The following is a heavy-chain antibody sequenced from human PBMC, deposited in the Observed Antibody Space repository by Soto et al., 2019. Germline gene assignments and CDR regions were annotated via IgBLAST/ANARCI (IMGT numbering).Heavy chain of an antibody. Sequence: SETLCLNCAVYVGSFSVYYWTWIRQPPGKGLEWIGEINHSGSTNYNPSLKSRVTMSLDTSKNQFSLKLSSVTAADTALYYCARGETADGPKWDLDWGQGTLVTVSS. V-gene: IGHV4-34*01. CDR1: VGSFSVYY. J-gene: IGHJ4*02. D-gene: IGHD6-13*01. CDR3: ARGETADGPKWDLD. CDR2: INHSGST.